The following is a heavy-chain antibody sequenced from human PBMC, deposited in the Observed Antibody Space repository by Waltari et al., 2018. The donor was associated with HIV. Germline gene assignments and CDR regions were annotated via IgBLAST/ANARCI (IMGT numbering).Heavy chain of an antibody. CDR2: ISRIGETT. CDR3: YISDMAHPDF. V-gene: IGHV3-23*01. D-gene: IGHD3-9*01. Sequence: EVQLLESGGGLVQPGGSLRLSCAASGFTFRSYAMSWVRQAPGKGPNWCSAISRIGETTSYADSVKGRFTISRDNSRNTLYLQMNSLRDEDTALYYCYISDMAHPDFWGQGTLVTVSS. J-gene: IGHJ4*02. CDR1: GFTFRSYA.